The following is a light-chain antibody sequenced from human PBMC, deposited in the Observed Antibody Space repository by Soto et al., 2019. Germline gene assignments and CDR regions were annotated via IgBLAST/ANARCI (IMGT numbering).Light chain of an antibody. Sequence: QLVLTQSPSASASLGASVKLTCTPSSGHSSYAIAWHQQQPEKGPRYLMKLNSDGSHSKGDGIPDRFSGSSSGAERYLTISSLQFEDEADYYCQTWGTGIGVFGGGTKVTVL. CDR1: SGHSSYA. J-gene: IGLJ3*02. V-gene: IGLV4-69*01. CDR2: LNSDGSH. CDR3: QTWGTGIGV.